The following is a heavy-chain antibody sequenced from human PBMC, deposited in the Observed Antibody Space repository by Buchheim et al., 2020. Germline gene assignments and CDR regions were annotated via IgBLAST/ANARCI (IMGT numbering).Heavy chain of an antibody. J-gene: IGHJ4*02. CDR2: MYYSGST. CDR1: GGSTSGHY. CDR3: ARFNFYDSSGSNSRAFDY. V-gene: IGHV4-59*11. D-gene: IGHD3-22*01. Sequence: QVQLQESGPGLVKPSETLSLTCTVSGGSTSGHYWSWIRQPPGKGLEWIGYMYYSGSTKYNPSLKSRVTISVDTSKHPFSMELGSVTAADTAVYYCARFNFYDSSGSNSRAFDYWGRGTL.